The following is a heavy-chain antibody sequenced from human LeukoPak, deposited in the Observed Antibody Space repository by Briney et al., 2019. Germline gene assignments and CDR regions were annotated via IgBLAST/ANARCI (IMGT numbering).Heavy chain of an antibody. J-gene: IGHJ3*02. Sequence: SETLSLTCTVSGGSISSGGYYWSWIRQHPGKGLEWIGFIYHSGSIYYNPSLKSRVTISVDPSKNQFSLKLSSVTAADTAVYYCARAGRGERDILTGYYVPYAFDIWGQGTMVPVSS. D-gene: IGHD3-9*01. CDR1: GGSISSGGYY. CDR2: IYHSGSI. CDR3: ARAGRGERDILTGYYVPYAFDI. V-gene: IGHV4-31*03.